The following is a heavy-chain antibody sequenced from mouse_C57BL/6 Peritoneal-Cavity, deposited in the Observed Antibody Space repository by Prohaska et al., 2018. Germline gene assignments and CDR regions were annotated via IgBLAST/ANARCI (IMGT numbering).Heavy chain of an antibody. J-gene: IGHJ2*01. Sequence: YTFTDYYMNWVKQSHGKSLEWIGDINPNNGGTSYNQKIKGKATLTVDKSSCTVYMELRSLTFEDSAVYYCARSSWNVNYFDYWREGMALTVTS. D-gene: IGHD3-1*01. CDR1: YTFTDYY. CDR2: INPNNGGT. CDR3: ARSSWNVNYFDY. V-gene: IGHV1-26*01.